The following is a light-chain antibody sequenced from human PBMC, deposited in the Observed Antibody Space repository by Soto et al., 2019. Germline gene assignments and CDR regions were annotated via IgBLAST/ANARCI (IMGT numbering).Light chain of an antibody. V-gene: IGKV1-5*03. CDR2: KAS. CDR1: QSISSW. CDR3: QQYNSYWT. J-gene: IGKJ1*01. Sequence: DIQMTQYPSTLSASVGDRVTITCRASQSISSWLAWYQQKPGKAPKLLIYKASSLESGVPSRFSGSGSGTEFTLTISSLQPDDFATYYCQQYNSYWTFGQRTKV.